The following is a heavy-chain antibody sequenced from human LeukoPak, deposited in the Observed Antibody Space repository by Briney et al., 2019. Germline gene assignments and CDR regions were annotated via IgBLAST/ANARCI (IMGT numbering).Heavy chain of an antibody. J-gene: IGHJ4*02. CDR1: GGSISSYY. Sequence: PSETLSLTCTVSGGSISSYYWSWIRQPPGKGLEWIGYIYYSGSTNYNPSLKSRVTISVDTSKNQFSLKLSSVTAADTAVYYCAGGYSSGWYQFDCWGQGTLVTVSS. D-gene: IGHD6-19*01. CDR2: IYYSGST. CDR3: AGGYSSGWYQFDC. V-gene: IGHV4-59*01.